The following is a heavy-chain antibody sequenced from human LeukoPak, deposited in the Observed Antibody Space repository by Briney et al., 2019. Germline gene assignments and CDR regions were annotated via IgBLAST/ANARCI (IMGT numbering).Heavy chain of an antibody. CDR2: IRYDGSNK. V-gene: IGHV3-30*02. J-gene: IGHJ4*02. CDR1: GFTFSSYG. CDR3: AKVVDWNDEGSFDY. Sequence: PGGSLRLSCAASGFTFSSYGMHWVRQAPGKGLEWVAFIRYDGSNKYYADSVKGRFTISRDNSKNTLYLQMNSLRAEDTAVYYCAKVVDWNDEGSFDYWGQGTLVTVSS. D-gene: IGHD1-1*01.